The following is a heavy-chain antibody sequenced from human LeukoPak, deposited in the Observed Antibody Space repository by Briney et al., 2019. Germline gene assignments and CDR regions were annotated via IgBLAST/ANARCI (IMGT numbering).Heavy chain of an antibody. V-gene: IGHV1-69*05. D-gene: IGHD3-10*01. CDR2: IIPIFGTA. J-gene: IGHJ5*02. Sequence: KISCKGSGYSFTSYWIGWVRQAPGQGLEWMGGIIPIFGTANYAQKFQGRVTITTDESTSTAYMELSSLRSEDTAVYYCAREDYYGSGSLDGFHNWFDPWGQGTLVTVSS. CDR3: AREDYYGSGSLDGFHNWFDP. CDR1: GYSFTSYW.